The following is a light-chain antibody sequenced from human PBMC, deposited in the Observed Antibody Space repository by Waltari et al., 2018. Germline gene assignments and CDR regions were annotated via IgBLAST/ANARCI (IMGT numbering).Light chain of an antibody. Sequence: DIQMTQSPSAMSASVGDRVTITCRARQVITNHLAWFQQKPGKAPKRVIYGASSLQNGVPSRFSGSGSGTEFTLTISGLQPEDFATYYCLQFFDYPVTFGGGTKVEI. CDR1: QVITNH. CDR3: LQFFDYPVT. J-gene: IGKJ4*01. V-gene: IGKV1-17*03. CDR2: GAS.